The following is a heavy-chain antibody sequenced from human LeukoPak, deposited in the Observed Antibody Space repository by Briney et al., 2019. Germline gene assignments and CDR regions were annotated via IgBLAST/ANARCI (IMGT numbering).Heavy chain of an antibody. CDR1: GFTFSSYA. CDR3: AKGNYDSSGYYYYPGY. J-gene: IGHJ4*02. V-gene: IGHV3-23*01. CDR2: ISGSGGST. Sequence: GGSLRLSCAAPGFTFSSYAMSWVRQAPGKGLEWVSAISGSGGSTYYADSVKGRFTISRDNSKNTLYLQMNSLRAEDTAVYYCAKGNYDSSGYYYYPGYWGQGTLVTVSS. D-gene: IGHD3-22*01.